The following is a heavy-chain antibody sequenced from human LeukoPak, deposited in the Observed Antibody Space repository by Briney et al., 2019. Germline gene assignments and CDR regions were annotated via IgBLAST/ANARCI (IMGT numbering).Heavy chain of an antibody. V-gene: IGHV3-64*01. CDR3: ARDRSGGGLDY. J-gene: IGHJ4*02. CDR2: ISANGGRR. CDR1: GFTFSTTV. D-gene: IGHD3-10*01. Sequence: GGSLRLSCAASGFTFSTTVMHWVRQAPGKGLEYVSVISANGGRRSYASSVRDRFTISRDNSKNTLYLQMGSLRPDDMAVYYCARDRSGGGLDYWGQGTLVTVPS.